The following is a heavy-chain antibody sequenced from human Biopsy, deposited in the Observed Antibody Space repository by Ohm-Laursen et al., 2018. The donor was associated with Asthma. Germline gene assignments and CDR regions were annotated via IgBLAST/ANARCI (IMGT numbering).Heavy chain of an antibody. J-gene: IGHJ4*02. CDR3: ARKAGSCISRTCYSLDF. CDR2: INSFFGTT. D-gene: IGHD2-2*01. Sequence: GASVNVSCKSLGGTFNTYVIGWVRQAPGQGLEWMGGINSFFGTTTYPQKFQDRVTITADDSTSTVYMELSSLRSGDTAVYYCARKAGSCISRTCYSLDFWGQGTLVTVSS. CDR1: GGTFNTYV. V-gene: IGHV1-69*13.